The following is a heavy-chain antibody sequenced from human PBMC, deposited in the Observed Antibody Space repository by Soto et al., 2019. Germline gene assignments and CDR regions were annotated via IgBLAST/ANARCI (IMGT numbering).Heavy chain of an antibody. D-gene: IGHD1-1*01. CDR3: ARGSGIVALPGELEDVNYDY. V-gene: IGHV4-34*01. CDR1: GQSFSGHS. J-gene: IGHJ4*02. Sequence: QVQLQQWGAGLVKPSETLSLSCAVYGQSFSGHSWAWIRQSPGKGLEWIGEINESGSTYYNPSLKSRVIISADTSKNQFSLKLSSVSAADTAVYFCARGSGIVALPGELEDVNYDYWGQGTLVNVSS. CDR2: INESGST.